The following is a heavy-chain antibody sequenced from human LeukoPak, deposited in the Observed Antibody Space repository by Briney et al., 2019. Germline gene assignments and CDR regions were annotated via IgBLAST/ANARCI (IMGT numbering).Heavy chain of an antibody. CDR3: ARDHQRSNWD. CDR1: GFTFSNHW. CDR2: IKQDGSEI. J-gene: IGHJ4*02. D-gene: IGHD2-8*01. V-gene: IGHV3-7*01. Sequence: PGGSLRLSCVASGFTFSNHWMNWVRQAPGKGLEGVADIKQDGSEIYYMDSVKGRFTISRDNAKNSLFLQMNSLRAEDTAVYFCARDHQRSNWDWGQGPLVTLSS.